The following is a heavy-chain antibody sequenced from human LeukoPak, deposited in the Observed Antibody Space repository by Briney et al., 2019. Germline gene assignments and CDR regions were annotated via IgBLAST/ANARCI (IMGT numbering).Heavy chain of an antibody. V-gene: IGHV5-10-1*01. CDR2: IDPSDSYT. CDR1: GYSFTSYW. CDR3: ARRSGYSYGRDDYYYGMDV. D-gene: IGHD5-18*01. J-gene: IGHJ6*02. Sequence: GESLKISCKGSGYSFTSYWISWVRQMPGKGLEWMGRIDPSDSYTNYSPSFQGRVTISADKSISTAYLQWSSLKAPDTAMYYCARRSGYSYGRDDYYYGMDVWGQGTTVTVSS.